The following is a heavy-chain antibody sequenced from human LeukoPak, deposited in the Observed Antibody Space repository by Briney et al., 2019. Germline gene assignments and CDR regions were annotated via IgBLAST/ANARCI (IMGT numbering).Heavy chain of an antibody. CDR2: IVPFLDIT. Sequence: SVKVSCKVSGGSFSSFGISWVRQAPGQGLEWMGRIVPFLDITNYAQKFQGRVTITADKSTNTVYMELSSLRSQDTAVYYCARANGGDSGDALDIWGQGTMVTVSS. D-gene: IGHD4-23*01. J-gene: IGHJ3*02. CDR3: ARANGGDSGDALDI. CDR1: GGSFSSFG. V-gene: IGHV1-69*04.